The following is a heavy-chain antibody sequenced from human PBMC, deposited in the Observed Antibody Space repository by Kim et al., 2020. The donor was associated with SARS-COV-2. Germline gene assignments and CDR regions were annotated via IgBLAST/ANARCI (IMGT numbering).Heavy chain of an antibody. Sequence: SETLSLTCTVSGGSISSGGYYWSWIRQHPGKGLEWIGYIYYSGSTYYNPSLKSRVTISVDTSKNQFSLKLSSVTAADTAVYYCARGRHFDWLSYYFDYWGQGTLVTVSS. CDR3: ARGRHFDWLSYYFDY. CDR2: IYYSGST. CDR1: GGSISSGGYY. J-gene: IGHJ4*02. D-gene: IGHD3-9*01. V-gene: IGHV4-31*03.